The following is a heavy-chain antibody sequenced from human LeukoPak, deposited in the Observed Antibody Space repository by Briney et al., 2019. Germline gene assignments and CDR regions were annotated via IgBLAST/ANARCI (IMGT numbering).Heavy chain of an antibody. D-gene: IGHD2/OR15-2a*01. CDR3: ARERILYPVHYYYGMDV. J-gene: IGHJ6*02. CDR1: GFIFSSYW. Sequence: GASQRPSWAAAGFIFSSYWMRWVRQARGRGLELVANIKEDGHEKYYVDSLKGRFTISRDNAQSSLYLQMNSPRAEDTAVYYCARERILYPVHYYYGMDVWGQGTTVTVSS. CDR2: IKEDGHEK. V-gene: IGHV3-7*01.